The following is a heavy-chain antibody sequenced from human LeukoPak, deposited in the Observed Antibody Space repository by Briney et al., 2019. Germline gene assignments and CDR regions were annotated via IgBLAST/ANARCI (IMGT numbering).Heavy chain of an antibody. J-gene: IGHJ3*02. CDR3: TTGPYDFWSGYYTGDDAFDI. V-gene: IGHV3-15*01. CDR2: IKSKTDSGTT. CDR1: GFTFSNAW. Sequence: KAGGSLRLSCAAPGFTFSNAWMSWVRQALGKGLEWVGRIKSKTDSGTTDYAAPVKGRFTISRDDSKNTLYLQMNSLKTEDTAVYYCTTGPYDFWSGYYTGDDAFDIWGQGTMVTVSS. D-gene: IGHD3-3*01.